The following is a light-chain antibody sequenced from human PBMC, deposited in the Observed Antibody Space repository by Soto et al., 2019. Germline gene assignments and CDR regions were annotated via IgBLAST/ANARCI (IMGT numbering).Light chain of an antibody. V-gene: IGLV2-14*03. J-gene: IGLJ2*01. CDR3: SSFTTTNTLE. CDR2: DVS. Sequence: QSVLTQPASVSGSLGQSITISCTGTSSDIGGFNFVSWYQQHPGKAPKLMIYDVSYRPSGVSNRFSASKSGNTASLTISGLQAEDEADYYCSSFTTTNTLEIGGGTKLTVL. CDR1: SSDIGGFNF.